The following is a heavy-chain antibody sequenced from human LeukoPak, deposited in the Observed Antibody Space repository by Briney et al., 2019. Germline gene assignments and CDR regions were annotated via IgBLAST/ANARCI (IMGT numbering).Heavy chain of an antibody. CDR2: INPSGGST. CDR3: ATAHYCSGGSCYKPAYYYYYYMDV. CDR1: GYTFTGYY. V-gene: IGHV1-46*01. D-gene: IGHD2-15*01. Sequence: ASVKVSCKTSGYTFTGYYMHWVRQAPGQGLEWMGIINPSGGSTSYAQKFQGRVTMTRDMSTSTVYMELSRLRSDDTAVYYCATAHYCSGGSCYKPAYYYYYYMDVWGKGTTVTVSS. J-gene: IGHJ6*03.